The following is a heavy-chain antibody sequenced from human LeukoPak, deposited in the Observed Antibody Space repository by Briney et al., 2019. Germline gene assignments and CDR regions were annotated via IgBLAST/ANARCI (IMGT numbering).Heavy chain of an antibody. CDR2: IIPIFGTA. J-gene: IGHJ4*02. CDR3: AKDLSDGITIFGVVIIRAFDY. D-gene: IGHD3-3*01. V-gene: IGHV1-69*01. CDR1: GGTFSSYA. Sequence: GSSVRVSCKASGGTFSSYAISWVRQAPGQGLEWMGGIIPIFGTANYAQKFQGRVTITADESTSTAYMELSSLRSEDTAVYYCAKDLSDGITIFGVVIIRAFDYWGQGTLVTVSS.